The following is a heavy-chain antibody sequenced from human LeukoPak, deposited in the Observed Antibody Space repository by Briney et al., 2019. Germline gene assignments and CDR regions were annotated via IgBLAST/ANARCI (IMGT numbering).Heavy chain of an antibody. CDR1: GFTFSSYW. J-gene: IGHJ4*02. Sequence: PGGSLRLSCAASGFTFSSYWMHWVRQAPAKGLVWVSYISGDGGSTTYADSVKGRFAISRDNAKNTLDLQMNSLRAEDTAVYYCARGGWGTAIDYWAQGTLVTVSS. D-gene: IGHD1-7*01. CDR3: ARGGWGTAIDY. CDR2: ISGDGGST. V-gene: IGHV3-74*01.